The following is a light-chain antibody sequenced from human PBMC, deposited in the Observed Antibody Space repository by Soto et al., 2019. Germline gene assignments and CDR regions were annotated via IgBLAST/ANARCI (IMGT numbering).Light chain of an antibody. CDR1: QSVPKAS. CDR3: QQSSISPLT. Sequence: EIVLTQSPGTLSLSPGERATLSCRASQSVPKASLVWYQHNPCQAPRLLIHGASSRATGIPDRFSGSGSGPDFTLTISSLEPEYFAVYYCQQSSISPLTFGGGTKVEIK. V-gene: IGKV3-20*01. CDR2: GAS. J-gene: IGKJ4*01.